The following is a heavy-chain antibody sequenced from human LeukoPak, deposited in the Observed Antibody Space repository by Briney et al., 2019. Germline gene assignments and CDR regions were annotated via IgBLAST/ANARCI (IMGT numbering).Heavy chain of an antibody. V-gene: IGHV4-34*01. CDR3: ARGLAAAGTVGDY. J-gene: IGHJ4*02. CDR1: GGSFSGYY. Sequence: SETLSLTCAVYGGSFSGYYWSWIRQPPGKGLEWIGEINHSGSTNYNPSLKSRVTISVDTSKNQFSLELSSVTAADTAVYYCARGLAAAGTVGDYWGQGTLVTVSS. D-gene: IGHD6-13*01. CDR2: INHSGST.